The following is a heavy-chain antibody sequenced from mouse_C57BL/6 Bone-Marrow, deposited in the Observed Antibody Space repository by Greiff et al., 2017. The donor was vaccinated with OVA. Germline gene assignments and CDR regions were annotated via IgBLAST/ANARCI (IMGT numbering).Heavy chain of an antibody. Sequence: QVQLQQPGAELVKPGASVKVSCKASGYTFTNYWMHWVKQRPGQGLEWIGRIHPSDSDTNYNQKFKGKATLTVDKSSSTAYMQLSSLTSEDSAVYYCAIGGSSSFYYAMDYWGQGTSVTVPS. J-gene: IGHJ4*01. V-gene: IGHV1-74*01. CDR3: AIGGSSSFYYAMDY. D-gene: IGHD1-1*01. CDR1: GYTFTNYW. CDR2: IHPSDSDT.